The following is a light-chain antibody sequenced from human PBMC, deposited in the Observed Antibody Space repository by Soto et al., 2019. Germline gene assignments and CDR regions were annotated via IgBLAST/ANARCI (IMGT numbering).Light chain of an antibody. Sequence: QSVLQQPPSVSGAPGQRVTISCTGSGSNIGAGYDVHWYQHRPGTAPKLLVFGDSHRPSGVPDRFSGSKSGTSASLAITGFQAEDEGDYSCQSYERTVESRYVCGTGTKVTVL. CDR2: GDS. J-gene: IGLJ1*01. CDR3: QSYERTVESRYV. CDR1: GSNIGAGYD. V-gene: IGLV1-40*01.